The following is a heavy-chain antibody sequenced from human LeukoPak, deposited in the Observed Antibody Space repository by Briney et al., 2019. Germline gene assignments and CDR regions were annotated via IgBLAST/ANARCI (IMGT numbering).Heavy chain of an antibody. CDR3: ARDKSLADPYFFDY. Sequence: ASVKVSCKASGYTFTGYYIHWVRQAPGQGLEWMGWINPNSGGANYAQKFQGRVTTTRDTSISAAYMDLHSLRSDDTAVYFCARDKSLADPYFFDYWGQGTLVTVSS. CDR2: INPNSGGA. J-gene: IGHJ4*02. CDR1: GYTFTGYY. V-gene: IGHV1-2*02.